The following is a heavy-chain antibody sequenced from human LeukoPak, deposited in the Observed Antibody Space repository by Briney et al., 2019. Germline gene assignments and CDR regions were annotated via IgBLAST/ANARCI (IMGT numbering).Heavy chain of an antibody. CDR2: ISGSGGST. CDR3: AIGGGISTPGH. D-gene: IGHD6-13*01. CDR1: GFTFSSYA. Sequence: GGSLRLSCAASGFTFSSYAITWVRQAPGKGLEWVSSISGSGGSTYYADFVRGRFSISRDNSKNTLSLQMNSLTAEDTAIYYCAIGGGISTPGHWGQGTLVTVSS. V-gene: IGHV3-23*01. J-gene: IGHJ4*02.